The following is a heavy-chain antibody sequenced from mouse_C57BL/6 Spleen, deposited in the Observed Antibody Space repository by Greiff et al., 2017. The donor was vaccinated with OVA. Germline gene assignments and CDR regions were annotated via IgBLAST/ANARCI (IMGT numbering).Heavy chain of an antibody. Sequence: EVKLVESGGGLVKPGGSLKLSCAASGFTFSSYAMSWVRQTPEKRLEWVATISDGGSYTYYPDNVKGRFTISRDNAKNNLYLQMSHLKSEDTAMYYCARELGTGDWYFDVWGTGTTVTVSS. CDR3: ARELGTGDWYFDV. CDR1: GFTFSSYA. J-gene: IGHJ1*03. D-gene: IGHD4-1*01. CDR2: ISDGGSYT. V-gene: IGHV5-4*01.